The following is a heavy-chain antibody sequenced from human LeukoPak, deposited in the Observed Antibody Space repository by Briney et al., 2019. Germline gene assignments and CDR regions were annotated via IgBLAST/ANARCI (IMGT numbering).Heavy chain of an antibody. Sequence: GRSLRLSCAASGFTFDDYAMNWVRQAPGKGLEWVSGISWNSGTIGYADSVKGRFTISRDSAKSSLYLQMNSLRAEDTAVCYCAKDPDSSGWYNDAFDIWGQGTMVTVSS. V-gene: IGHV3-9*01. CDR1: GFTFDDYA. J-gene: IGHJ3*02. CDR2: ISWNSGTI. CDR3: AKDPDSSGWYNDAFDI. D-gene: IGHD6-19*01.